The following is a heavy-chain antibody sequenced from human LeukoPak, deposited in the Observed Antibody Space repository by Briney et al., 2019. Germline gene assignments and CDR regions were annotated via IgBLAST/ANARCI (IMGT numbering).Heavy chain of an antibody. J-gene: IGHJ4*02. CDR2: ISYDGSNK. V-gene: IGHV3-30*18. CDR1: GFTFSSYG. Sequence: GGSLRLSCAASGFTFSSYGMHWVRQAPGKGLEWVAVISYDGSNKYYADSVKGRFTISRDNSKNTLYLQMNSLRAEDTAVYYCAKDWSGYSYARGDYWGQGTLVTVSS. CDR3: AKDWSGYSYARGDY. D-gene: IGHD5-18*01.